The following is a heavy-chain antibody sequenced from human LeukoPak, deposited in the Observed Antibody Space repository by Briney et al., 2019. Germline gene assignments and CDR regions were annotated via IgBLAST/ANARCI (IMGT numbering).Heavy chain of an antibody. D-gene: IGHD2-15*01. CDR3: ARDLLYCSGGSCQDAFDI. Sequence: SETLSLPCTVSGYSISSGYYWGWIRQPPGKGLEWIGSIYHSGSTYYNPSLKSRVTISVDTSKNQFSLKLSSVTAADTAVYYCARDLLYCSGGSCQDAFDIWGQGTMVTVSS. J-gene: IGHJ3*02. CDR1: GYSISSGYY. V-gene: IGHV4-38-2*02. CDR2: IYHSGST.